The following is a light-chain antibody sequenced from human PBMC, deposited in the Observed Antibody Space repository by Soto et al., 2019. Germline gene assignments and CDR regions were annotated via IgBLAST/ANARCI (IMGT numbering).Light chain of an antibody. CDR3: QQYNNWPWT. Sequence: EIVMTQSPATLSVSPGERATLSCRASQSVSSNLAWYQQKPGQAPRLLIYGASTRATGIPARFSGSGSGTECTLIISGLQSEDFAVYYCQQYNNWPWTFGQGTKVEIK. J-gene: IGKJ1*01. V-gene: IGKV3-15*01. CDR1: QSVSSN. CDR2: GAS.